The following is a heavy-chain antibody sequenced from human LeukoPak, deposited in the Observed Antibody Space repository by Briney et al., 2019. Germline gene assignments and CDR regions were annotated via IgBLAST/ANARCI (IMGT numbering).Heavy chain of an antibody. Sequence: ASVKVSCKASGYTFTSYYVHWVRQAPGQGLDWMGIINPIGAITNYAQKFQGRVTMTSDTSTSTVYMELSSLRSEDTAVYYCARGGSDIVGATAPGYWGQGTLVTVSS. CDR1: GYTFTSYY. D-gene: IGHD1-26*01. J-gene: IGHJ4*02. CDR3: ARGGSDIVGATAPGY. V-gene: IGHV1-46*01. CDR2: INPIGAIT.